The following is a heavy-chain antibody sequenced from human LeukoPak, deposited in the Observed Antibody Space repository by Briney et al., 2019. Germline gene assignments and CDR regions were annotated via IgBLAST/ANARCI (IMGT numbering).Heavy chain of an antibody. D-gene: IGHD3-9*01. CDR3: ARFRVDLTGYYEIEY. V-gene: IGHV4-59*11. CDR2: IYYSGNT. J-gene: IGHJ4*02. Sequence: SETLSLTCTVSGGSISSHYWNWIRQSPGKGLEWIGYIYYSGNTNYNPSLKSRVTISVDTSKNQFSLKLHSVTAADTAVYYCARFRVDLTGYYEIEYWGQGTLVTVSS. CDR1: GGSISSHY.